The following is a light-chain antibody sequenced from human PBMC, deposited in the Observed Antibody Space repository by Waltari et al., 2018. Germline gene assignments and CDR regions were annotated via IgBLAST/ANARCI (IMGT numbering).Light chain of an antibody. CDR3: QQRYKWPLT. V-gene: IGKV3-11*01. J-gene: IGKJ4*01. Sequence: EIVLTQSPATLSLSPGERATLSCRASQSVSTYLAWYQQRPGQPPRLLIYDSSFRATGIPARFSGSGSETDFTLTISSLEPEDFVVYYCQQRYKWPLTFGGGSKVEI. CDR1: QSVSTY. CDR2: DSS.